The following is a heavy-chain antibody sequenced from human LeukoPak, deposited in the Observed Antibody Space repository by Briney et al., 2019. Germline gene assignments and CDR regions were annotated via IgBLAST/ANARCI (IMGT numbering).Heavy chain of an antibody. V-gene: IGHV4-4*07. CDR1: GGSISSYD. CDR2: IYTSGSP. D-gene: IGHD6-13*01. J-gene: IGHJ2*01. Sequence: SETLSLTCTVFGGSISSYDWSWIRQPAGKGLEWIGRIYTSGSPNYNPSLKSRVTMSADTSKNQFSLKLSSVTAADTAVYYCARLSSSWYQDWYFDLWGRGTLVTVSS. CDR3: ARLSSSWYQDWYFDL.